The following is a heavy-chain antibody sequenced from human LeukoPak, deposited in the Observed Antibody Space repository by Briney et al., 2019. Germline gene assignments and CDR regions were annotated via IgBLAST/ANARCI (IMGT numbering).Heavy chain of an antibody. V-gene: IGHV3-21*01. D-gene: IGHD1-20*01. CDR1: GFTFSSYS. J-gene: IGHJ6*03. CDR3: ARARDNWNYYYYYYMDV. Sequence: GGSLRLSCAASGFTFSSYSMNWVRQAPGKGLEWVSSISSSSYIYYADSVKGRFTISRDNAKNSLYLQMNSLRAEDTAVYYCARARDNWNYYYYYYMDVWGKGTTVTVSS. CDR2: ISSSSYI.